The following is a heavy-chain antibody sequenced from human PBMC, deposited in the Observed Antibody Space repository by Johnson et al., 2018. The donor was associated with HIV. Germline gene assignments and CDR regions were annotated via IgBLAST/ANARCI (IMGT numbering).Heavy chain of an antibody. CDR2: ITIDGDDT. J-gene: IGHJ3*02. CDR3: AKVIARSNYYGSGSYRDPGAFDI. CDR1: GFPFSRFV. Sequence: VQLVESGGGLVQPGGSLSLSCAGSGFPFSRFVMTWVRQAPGKGLEWVSAITIDGDDTNYADSVKGRFIISRDNSKNTLYLQMNSLRAEDTAVYYCAKVIARSNYYGSGSYRDPGAFDIWGQGTKVTVSS. V-gene: IGHV3-23*04. D-gene: IGHD3-10*01.